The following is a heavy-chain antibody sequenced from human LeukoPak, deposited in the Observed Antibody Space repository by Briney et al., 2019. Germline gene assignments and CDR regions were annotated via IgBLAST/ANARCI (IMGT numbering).Heavy chain of an antibody. D-gene: IGHD3-3*01. V-gene: IGHV4-59*11. CDR3: ARDRRYYDFWSGYYSGYNWFDP. Sequence: SETLSLTCTVSGGSISSHYWSWIRQPPGKGLEWIGYIYYSGSTNYNPSLKSRVTISVDTSKNQFSLKLISVTAADTAVYYRARDRRYYDFWSGYYSGYNWFDPWGQGTLVTVSS. J-gene: IGHJ5*02. CDR1: GGSISSHY. CDR2: IYYSGST.